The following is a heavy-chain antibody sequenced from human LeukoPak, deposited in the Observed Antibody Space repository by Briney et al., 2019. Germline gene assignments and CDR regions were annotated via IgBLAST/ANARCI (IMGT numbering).Heavy chain of an antibody. J-gene: IGHJ4*02. D-gene: IGHD6-13*01. CDR1: GFTFGRSA. CDR3: VKGRISEDGLDF. Sequence: GGSLRLSCAASGFTFGRSAMTWVRQTPGKGLDWVSSISSSGNTYYADSVKGRFTISRDNSKNMLYLQMNSLRAEDTAVYYCVKGRISEDGLDFWGQGTLVTVSS. V-gene: IGHV3-23*01. CDR2: ISSSGNT.